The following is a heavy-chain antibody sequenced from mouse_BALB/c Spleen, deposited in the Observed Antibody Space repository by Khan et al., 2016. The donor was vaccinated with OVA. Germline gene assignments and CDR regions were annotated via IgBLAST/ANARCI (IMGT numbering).Heavy chain of an antibody. D-gene: IGHD1-1*01. CDR1: GFTFSSYA. Sequence: EVELVESGGGLVKPGGSLKLSCAASGFTFSSYAMSWVRQTPEKRLEWVATISSGDTYTYYPDSVKGRFTISRDNAKNTLYLQMSSLRSEDTAMYYCARPPITTVVATSYWFFDDWGAGTTVTVST. J-gene: IGHJ1*01. V-gene: IGHV5-9-3*01. CDR3: ARPPITTVVATSYWFFDD. CDR2: ISSGDTYT.